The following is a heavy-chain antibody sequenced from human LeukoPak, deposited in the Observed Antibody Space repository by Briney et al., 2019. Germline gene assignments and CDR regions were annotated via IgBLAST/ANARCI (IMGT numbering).Heavy chain of an antibody. D-gene: IGHD1-26*01. CDR2: ISGSGGST. V-gene: IGHV3-23*01. CDR1: GFTFSSYA. Sequence: PGGSLRLSCAASGFTFSSYAMSWVRQAPGKGLEWASAISGSGGSTYYTDSVKGRFTISRDNSKNTLYLQMNSLRAEDTAVYYCAINPSGSYPSGWGQGTLVTVSS. CDR3: AINPSGSYPSG. J-gene: IGHJ1*01.